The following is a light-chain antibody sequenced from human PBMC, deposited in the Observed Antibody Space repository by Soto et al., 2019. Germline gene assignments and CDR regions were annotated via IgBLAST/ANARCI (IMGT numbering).Light chain of an antibody. CDR2: SAS. CDR3: QQSYYTPIT. Sequence: IQLTQSPSFLSASVGDRVTITCRVSQGISSYLAWYQQKPGKAPNLLIYSASTLQSGVPSRFSGSGSGTDFTLTISSLQFGDFATYYCQQSYYTPITFGQGTRLEIK. CDR1: QGISSY. V-gene: IGKV1-39*01. J-gene: IGKJ5*01.